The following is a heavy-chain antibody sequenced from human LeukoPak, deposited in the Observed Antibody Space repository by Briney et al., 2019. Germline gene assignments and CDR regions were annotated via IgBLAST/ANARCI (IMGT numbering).Heavy chain of an antibody. V-gene: IGHV4-34*01. Sequence: SETLSLTCAVYGGSLSGYYWSWIRQPQGKGLEWIGEINHSGSTNYNPSLKSRVTISVDTSKNQFSLKLSSVTAADTAVYYCARDNSYYYDSSGAFDIWGQGTMVTVSS. D-gene: IGHD3-22*01. J-gene: IGHJ3*02. CDR1: GGSLSGYY. CDR2: INHSGST. CDR3: ARDNSYYYDSSGAFDI.